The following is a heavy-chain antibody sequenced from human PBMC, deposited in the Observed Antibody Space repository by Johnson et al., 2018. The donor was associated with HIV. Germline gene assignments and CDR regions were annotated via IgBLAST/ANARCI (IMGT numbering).Heavy chain of an antibody. CDR1: GFTFSSYW. D-gene: IGHD3-22*01. Sequence: VQLVESGGGLVQPGGSLRLSCAASGFTFSSYWMHWVRQAPGKGLVWVSRINSDGSSTSYADSVKGRFTISRDNAKNTLYLQMNSLRAEDTAEYYCARDAAPYYYDSSGGGGFDIWGQGTMVTVSS. V-gene: IGHV3-74*01. CDR2: INSDGSST. J-gene: IGHJ3*02. CDR3: ARDAAPYYYDSSGGGGFDI.